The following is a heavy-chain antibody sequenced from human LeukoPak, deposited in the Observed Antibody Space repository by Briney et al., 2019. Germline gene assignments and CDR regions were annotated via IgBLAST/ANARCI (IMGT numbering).Heavy chain of an antibody. CDR1: GYTFTTYW. CDR2: IYPGDYGT. J-gene: IGHJ4*02. Sequence: GGSLKISCKGPGYTFTTYWIAWVRQLPGKGLGGMGIIYPGDYGTRYSPSFQGQVTISADKSISTAYLQWSKLKASDTAMYYCARNYGSGNYYTPSDYWGQGTLVTVSS. CDR3: ARNYGSGNYYTPSDY. V-gene: IGHV5-51*01. D-gene: IGHD3-10*01.